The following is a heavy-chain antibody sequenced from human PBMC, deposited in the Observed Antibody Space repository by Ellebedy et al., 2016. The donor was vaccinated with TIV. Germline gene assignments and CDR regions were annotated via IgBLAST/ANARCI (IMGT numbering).Heavy chain of an antibody. J-gene: IGHJ4*02. CDR1: GITFSNRW. CDR3: ISAYYGSGSSLEY. Sequence: PGGSLRLSCTVSGITFSNRWMHWARQVPGKGLVWVSIIFSDGGNPNYADSVRGRFTISRDNAKNTLFLKMDSLRAEDTGVYYCISAYYGSGSSLEYWGQGTLVTVS. D-gene: IGHD3-10*01. V-gene: IGHV3-74*01. CDR2: IFSDGGNP.